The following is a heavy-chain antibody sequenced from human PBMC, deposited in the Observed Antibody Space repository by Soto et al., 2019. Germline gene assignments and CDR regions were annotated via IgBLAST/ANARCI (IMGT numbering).Heavy chain of an antibody. V-gene: IGHV3-30*18. D-gene: IGHD3-16*02. J-gene: IGHJ6*02. CDR3: AKDVGLVNYYYYYGMDV. CDR2: ISYDGSNK. Sequence: GGSLRLSCAASGFTFSSYGMHWVRQAPGKGLEWVAVISYDGSNKYYADSVKGRFTISRDNSKNTLYLQMNSLRAEDTAVYYCAKDVGLVNYYYYYGMDVWGQGTTVTVSS. CDR1: GFTFSSYG.